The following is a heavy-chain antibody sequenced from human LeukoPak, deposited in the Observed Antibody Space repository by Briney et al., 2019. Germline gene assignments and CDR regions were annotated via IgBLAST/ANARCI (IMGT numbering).Heavy chain of an antibody. V-gene: IGHV4-34*01. CDR1: GGSFSGYY. J-gene: IGHJ3*02. D-gene: IGHD2-15*01. CDR3: ARERRGVYCSGGSCYSRAFDI. CDR2: INHSGST. Sequence: SETLSLTCAVYGGSFSGYYWSWIRQPPGKGLEWIGEINHSGSTNYNPSLKSRVTISVDTSKNQFSLKLSSVTAADTAVYYCARERRGVYCSGGSCYSRAFDIWGQGTMVTVSS.